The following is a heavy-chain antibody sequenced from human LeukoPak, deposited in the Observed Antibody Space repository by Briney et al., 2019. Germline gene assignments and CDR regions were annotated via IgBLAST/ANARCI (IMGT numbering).Heavy chain of an antibody. V-gene: IGHV4-34*01. CDR3: ARRAHFYASGSLNWFDP. D-gene: IGHD3-10*01. CDR1: GGSFSGYY. Sequence: SETLSLTCAVYGGSFSGYYWNWIRQPPGKGLEWIGEINHSGSTNHNPSLKSRVTMSVDMSKNQFFLKLSSVTAADTAVYYCARRAHFYASGSLNWFDPWGQGTLVTVSS. CDR2: INHSGST. J-gene: IGHJ5*02.